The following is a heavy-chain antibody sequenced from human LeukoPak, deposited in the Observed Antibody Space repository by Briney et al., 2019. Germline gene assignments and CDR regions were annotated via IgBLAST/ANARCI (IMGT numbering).Heavy chain of an antibody. J-gene: IGHJ4*02. V-gene: IGHV3-9*01. CDR3: AKDSAAAAGY. CDR2: ISWNSGSI. Sequence: GGSLRLSCAASGFTFDDYAMHWVRQAPGKGLEWVSGISWNSGSIGYADSVKGRFTISRDNSKNTLYLQMNSLRAENTAVYYCAKDSAAAAGYWGQGTLVTVSS. CDR1: GFTFDDYA. D-gene: IGHD6-13*01.